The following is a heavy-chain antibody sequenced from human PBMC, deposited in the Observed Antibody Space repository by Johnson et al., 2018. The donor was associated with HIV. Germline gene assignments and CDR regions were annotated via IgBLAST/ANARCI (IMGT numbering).Heavy chain of an antibody. J-gene: IGHJ3*02. Sequence: QVQLVESGGGLVQPGGSLRLSCAASGFTFSSYAMHWVRQAPGKGLEWVAVISYDGSNKYYADSVKGRFNISRDNSKNTLYLQMNSLRAEDTAVYYCARGVVLTMLVVVITEAFDIWGQGTMVTVSS. D-gene: IGHD3-22*01. CDR1: GFTFSSYA. CDR3: ARGVVLTMLVVVITEAFDI. CDR2: ISYDGSNK. V-gene: IGHV3-30-3*01.